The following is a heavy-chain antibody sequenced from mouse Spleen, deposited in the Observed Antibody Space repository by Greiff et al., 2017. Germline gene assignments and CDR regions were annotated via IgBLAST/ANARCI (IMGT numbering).Heavy chain of an antibody. CDR2: IDPNSGGT. CDR1: GYTFTSYW. J-gene: IGHJ3*01. Sequence: QVQLQQPGAELVKPGASVKLSCKASGYTFTSYWMHWVKQRPGRGLEWIGRIDPNSGGTKYNEKFKSKATLTVDKPSSTAYMQLSSLTSEDSAVYYCARDRSTMITTAWFAYWGQGTLVTVSA. D-gene: IGHD2-4*01. CDR3: ARDRSTMITTAWFAY. V-gene: IGHV1-72*01.